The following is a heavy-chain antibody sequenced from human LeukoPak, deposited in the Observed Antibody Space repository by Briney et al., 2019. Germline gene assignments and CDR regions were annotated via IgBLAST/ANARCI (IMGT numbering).Heavy chain of an antibody. D-gene: IGHD3-9*01. Sequence: SETLSLTCTVSGGSISSYYWSWIRQPAGKGLEWIGRIYTSGSTNYNPSLKSRVTMSVDTSKKQFSLKLSSVTAADTAVYHCARTYYDPLTGYYSGGGPFDSWGQGTLVTVSS. CDR3: ARTYYDPLTGYYSGGGPFDS. J-gene: IGHJ4*02. V-gene: IGHV4-4*07. CDR1: GGSISSYY. CDR2: IYTSGST.